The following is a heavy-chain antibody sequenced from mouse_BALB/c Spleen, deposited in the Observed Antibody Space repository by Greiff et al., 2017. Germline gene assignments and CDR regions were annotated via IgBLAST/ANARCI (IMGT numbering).Heavy chain of an antibody. CDR2: INPYNGDT. CDR1: GYSFTGYF. V-gene: IGHV1-37*01. Sequence: EVKLQQSGPELVKPGASVKISCKASGYSFTGYFMNWVKQSHGKSLEWIGRINPYNGDTFYNQKFKGKATLTVDKSSSTAHMELLSLTSEDSAVYYCGRGFHYYGSSYDYFDDWGQGTTLTVSS. D-gene: IGHD1-1*01. CDR3: GRGFHYYGSSYDYFDD. J-gene: IGHJ2*01.